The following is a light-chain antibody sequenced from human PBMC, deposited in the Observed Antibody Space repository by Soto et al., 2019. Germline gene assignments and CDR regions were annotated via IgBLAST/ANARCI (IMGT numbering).Light chain of an antibody. CDR2: AES. CDR3: QQSFSSPRR. V-gene: IGKV1-39*01. Sequence: DIYLTQSPSSLSASVGDPVTITCRASQSISSYLNWYQQKPGKAPKLLIYAESTMQSGIPSSFSGSGSGTDLPLTISSLQPEDFATYYCQQSFSSPRRFGQGTKVDIK. CDR1: QSISSY. J-gene: IGKJ2*01.